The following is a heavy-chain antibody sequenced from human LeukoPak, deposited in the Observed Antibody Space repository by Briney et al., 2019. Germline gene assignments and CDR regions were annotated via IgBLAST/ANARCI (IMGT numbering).Heavy chain of an antibody. CDR2: ISSSSSYI. D-gene: IGHD3-10*01. CDR3: ARESKGVGYYFDY. Sequence: GGSLRLSCAASGFTFSSYSMTWVRQAPGKGLEWVSSISSSSSYIYYADSVKGRFTISRDNAKNSLYLQMNSLRAEDTAVYYCARESKGVGYYFDYWGQGTLVTVSS. V-gene: IGHV3-21*01. J-gene: IGHJ4*02. CDR1: GFTFSSYS.